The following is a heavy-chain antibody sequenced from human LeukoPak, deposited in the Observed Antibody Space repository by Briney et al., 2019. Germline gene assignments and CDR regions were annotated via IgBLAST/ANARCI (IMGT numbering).Heavy chain of an antibody. CDR3: ARDSSYYDSSGYYYWFDP. J-gene: IGHJ5*02. CDR1: GFTFSSYG. D-gene: IGHD3-22*01. CDR2: IWYDGSNK. Sequence: GGSLRLSCAASGFTFSSYGMHWVRQAPGKGLEWVAVIWYDGSNKYYADSVKGRFTISRDNSKNTLYLQMNSLRAEDTAVYYCARDSSYYDSSGYYYWFDPWGQGTLVTVSS. V-gene: IGHV3-33*01.